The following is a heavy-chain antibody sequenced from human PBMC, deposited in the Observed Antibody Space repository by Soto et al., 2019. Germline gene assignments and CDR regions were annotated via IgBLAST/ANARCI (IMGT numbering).Heavy chain of an antibody. J-gene: IGHJ3*02. CDR3: ARVGRYKLTTRQHNAFES. CDR2: ISAYNGNT. CDR1: GYTFTSYG. V-gene: IGHV1-18*01. Sequence: QVQLVQSGAEVKKPGASVKVSCKASGYTFTSYGISWVRQAPGQGLEWMGWISAYNGNTNYEQKLQGRVTMTTDTSTSTAYMELRSLISDDTAVYYCARVGRYKLTTRQHNAFESCGKVTMVTDSS. D-gene: IGHD1-1*01.